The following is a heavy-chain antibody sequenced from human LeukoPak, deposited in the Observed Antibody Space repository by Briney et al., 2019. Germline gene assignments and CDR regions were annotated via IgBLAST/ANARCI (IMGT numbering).Heavy chain of an antibody. CDR3: ARDNDWNYDWFGP. J-gene: IGHJ5*02. D-gene: IGHD1-7*01. CDR2: IYSSGIT. V-gene: IGHV4-4*07. Sequence: SETLSLTCAVYGGSFSGYYWSWIRQPAGKGLEWIGRIYSSGITYYSHSLGSRVTMSVDTSKNQFSLKLTSVTAADTAVYYCARDNDWNYDWFGPWGQGTLVSVSS. CDR1: GGSFSGYY.